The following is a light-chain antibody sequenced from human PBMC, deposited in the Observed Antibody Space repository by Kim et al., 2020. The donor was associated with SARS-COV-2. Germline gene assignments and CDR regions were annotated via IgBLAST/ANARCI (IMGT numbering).Light chain of an antibody. J-gene: IGLJ3*02. V-gene: IGLV3-19*01. Sequence: SSELTQDPAVSVALGQTVRITCQGDSLRRYSTSWYQQKAGQAPVLVLYGGNDRPSGIPDRFSGSNSGTTASLTITGAQAEDGADYHCHCRDSSDNQLFG. CDR1: SLRRYS. CDR2: GGN. CDR3: HCRDSSDNQL.